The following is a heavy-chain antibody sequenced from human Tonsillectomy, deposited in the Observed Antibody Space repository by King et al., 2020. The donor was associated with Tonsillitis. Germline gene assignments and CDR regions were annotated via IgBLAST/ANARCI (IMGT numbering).Heavy chain of an antibody. CDR2: ISSSSSYI. J-gene: IGHJ6*02. CDR3: ARVSRYYYDSSGYGTKYYYGMDV. CDR1: GFTFSSYS. Sequence: QLVQSGGGLVKPGGSLRLSCAASGFTFSSYSMNWVRQAPGKGLEWVSSISSSSSYIYYADSVKGRFTISRDNAKNSLYLQMNSLRAEDTAVYYCARVSRYYYDSSGYGTKYYYGMDVWGQGTTVTVSS. V-gene: IGHV3-21*01. D-gene: IGHD3-22*01.